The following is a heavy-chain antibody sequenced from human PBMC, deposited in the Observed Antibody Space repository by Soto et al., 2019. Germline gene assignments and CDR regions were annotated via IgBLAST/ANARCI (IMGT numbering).Heavy chain of an antibody. CDR1: GYSFTSYW. V-gene: IGHV5-10-1*01. J-gene: IGHJ6*02. CDR2: IDPSDSYT. CDR3: SRQYTPSGGYYYYYYGMDV. Sequence: PGESLKISCKGSGYSFTSYWISWVRQMPGKGLKWMGRIDPSDSYTTYGPSFQGHVTISADKSISTAYLQWSSLKASDTAMYYCSRQYTPSGGYYYYYYGMDVWGQGTTVIVSS. D-gene: IGHD1-26*01.